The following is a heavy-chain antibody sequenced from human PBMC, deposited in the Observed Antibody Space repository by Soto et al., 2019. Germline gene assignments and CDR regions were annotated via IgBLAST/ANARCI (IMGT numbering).Heavy chain of an antibody. J-gene: IGHJ4*02. CDR3: ARDHVDTPMTNFDY. CDR1: GYTFISYY. CDR2: INPSDAYT. D-gene: IGHD5-18*01. V-gene: IGHV1-46*01. Sequence: QVQLVQSGAEVKKPGASVKVSCRASGYTFISYYIHWVRQAPGQGLEWMGLINPSDAYTDYAQKCQGRVTLTRDTCTSIGYMGLSRLRSEDTAIYYCARDHVDTPMTNFDYWGQGTLVTVSS.